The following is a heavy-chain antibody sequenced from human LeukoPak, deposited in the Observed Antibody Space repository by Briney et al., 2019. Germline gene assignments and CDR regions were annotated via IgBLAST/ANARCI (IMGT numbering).Heavy chain of an antibody. J-gene: IGHJ4*02. D-gene: IGHD1-26*01. Sequence: PGGSLRLSCAASGFTFSSYAMSWVRQAPGKGLEWVSYISSSSSYTNYADSVKGRFTISRDNAKNSLYLQMNSLRAEDTAVYYCARVSGRYGFDYWGQGTLVTVSS. CDR2: ISSSSSYT. CDR3: ARVSGRYGFDY. V-gene: IGHV3-21*05. CDR1: GFTFSSYA.